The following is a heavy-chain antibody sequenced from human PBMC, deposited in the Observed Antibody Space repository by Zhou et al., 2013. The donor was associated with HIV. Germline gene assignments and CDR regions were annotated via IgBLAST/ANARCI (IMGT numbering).Heavy chain of an antibody. J-gene: IGHJ3*02. Sequence: QVQLVQSGAEVKKPGSSVKVSCKASGDTFTTDVISWVRQARGQGLEWMGGVSPRHSVAHYPPKFQDRVTITADESTSTAYMELTGLTSEDTAVYYCARDRFYCGGDCHDAFDIWGQGTMVTGLF. CDR2: VSPRHSVA. CDR3: ARDRFYCGGDCHDAFDI. CDR1: GDTFTTDV. V-gene: IGHV1-69*04. D-gene: IGHD2-21*01.